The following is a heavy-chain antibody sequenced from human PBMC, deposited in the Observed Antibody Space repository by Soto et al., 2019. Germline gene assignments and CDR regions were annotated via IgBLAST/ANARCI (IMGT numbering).Heavy chain of an antibody. D-gene: IGHD2-15*01. Sequence: EVLLLESGGGLVQPWGSLRLSCAASGFTFNTFAMTWVRQAPGKGLEWVSALSGSGSLSYYADSVKGRFTISRDNSKNTMYLHMHNMRVDETAVYFCARDRGGALDSWGQGTLVTVS. J-gene: IGHJ4*02. V-gene: IGHV3-23*01. CDR2: LSGSGSLS. CDR1: GFTFNTFA. CDR3: ARDRGGALDS.